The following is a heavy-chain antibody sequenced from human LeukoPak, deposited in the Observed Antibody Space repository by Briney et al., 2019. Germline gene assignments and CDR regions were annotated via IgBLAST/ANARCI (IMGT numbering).Heavy chain of an antibody. CDR1: GYTFTTYG. J-gene: IGHJ3*02. CDR2: ISAYNANI. D-gene: IGHD5-18*01. V-gene: IGHV1-18*01. CDR3: ARDTRGYVSQTFDI. Sequence: ASVKVSCKASGYTFTTYGISWVRQAPGQGLEWMRWISAYNANINYAQKLQGRVTMTTDTSTSTAYMELRSLRSDDTAVYYCARDTRGYVSQTFDIWGQGTMVTVSS.